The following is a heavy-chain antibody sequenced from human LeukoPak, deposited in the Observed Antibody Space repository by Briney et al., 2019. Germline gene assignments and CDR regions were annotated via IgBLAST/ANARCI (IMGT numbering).Heavy chain of an antibody. CDR3: ARVGYDFWRWLPRGYMDV. Sequence: SETLSLTCTVSGGSISSYYWSWIRQSPGEGLEWIGYIFFTGNTNYNPSLKSRLTISIDTSKNQFSLKLSSVTAADTAVYYCARVGYDFWRWLPRGYMDVWGKGTTVTVSS. CDR2: IFFTGNT. J-gene: IGHJ6*03. V-gene: IGHV4-59*01. D-gene: IGHD3-3*01. CDR1: GGSISSYY.